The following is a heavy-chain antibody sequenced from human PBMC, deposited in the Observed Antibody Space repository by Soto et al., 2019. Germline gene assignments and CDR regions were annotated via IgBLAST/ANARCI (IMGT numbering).Heavy chain of an antibody. V-gene: IGHV4-39*01. CDR3: ARGKWIYYGSGSYYTRYNWFDP. D-gene: IGHD3-10*01. CDR2: IYYSGST. Sequence: SETLSLTCTVSGGSISSSSYYWGWIRQPPGKGLEWIGSIYYSGSTYYNPSLKSRVTISVDTSKNQFSLKLSSVTAADTAVYYCARGKWIYYGSGSYYTRYNWFDPWGQGTLVTVSS. CDR1: GGSISSSSYY. J-gene: IGHJ5*02.